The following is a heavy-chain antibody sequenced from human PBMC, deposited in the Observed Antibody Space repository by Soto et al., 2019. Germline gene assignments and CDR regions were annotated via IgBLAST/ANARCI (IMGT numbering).Heavy chain of an antibody. CDR1: GGSFSGYY. Sequence: SETLSLTCAVYGGSFSGYYWSWIRKPPGKGLEWIGEINHSGSTNYNPSLKSRVTISVDTSKNQFSLKLSSVTAADTAVYYCARGGEDIVVVVAATADAFDIWGQGTMVTVSS. D-gene: IGHD2-15*01. V-gene: IGHV4-34*01. CDR3: ARGGEDIVVVVAATADAFDI. CDR2: INHSGST. J-gene: IGHJ3*02.